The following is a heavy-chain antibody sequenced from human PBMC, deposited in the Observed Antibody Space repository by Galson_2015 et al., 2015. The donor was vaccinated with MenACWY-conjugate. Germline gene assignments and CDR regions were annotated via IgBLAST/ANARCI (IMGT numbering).Heavy chain of an antibody. V-gene: IGHV3-7*01. Sequence: SLRLSCATPGFTFSTYWMSWVRQAPGKGLEWVANIKRDGSEKYCVDSVKGRFTISRDNAKNSLYLQMNSLRVEDTAVYYCARGHLKLEPWGQGTLVTVSS. CDR3: ARGHLKLEP. J-gene: IGHJ5*02. CDR2: IKRDGSEK. CDR1: GFTFSTYW.